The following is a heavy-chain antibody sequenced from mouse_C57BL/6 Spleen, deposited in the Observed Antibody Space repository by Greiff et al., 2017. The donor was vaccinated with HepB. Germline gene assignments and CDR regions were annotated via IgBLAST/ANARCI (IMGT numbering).Heavy chain of an antibody. J-gene: IGHJ1*03. CDR2: ISSGGSYT. CDR3: ARLISTYFDV. CDR1: GFTFSSYG. V-gene: IGHV5-6*01. Sequence: EVQVVESGGDLVKPGGSLKLSCAASGFTFSSYGMSWVRQTPDKRLEWVATISSGGSYTYYPDSVKGRFTISRDNAKNTLYLQMSSLKSEDTAMYYCARLISTYFDVWGTGTTVTVSS.